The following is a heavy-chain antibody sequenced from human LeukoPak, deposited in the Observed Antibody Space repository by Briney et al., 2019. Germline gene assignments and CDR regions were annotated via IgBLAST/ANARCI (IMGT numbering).Heavy chain of an antibody. CDR2: ISWNSGSI. D-gene: IGHD1-26*01. J-gene: IGHJ3*02. V-gene: IGHV3-9*01. CDR1: GFIFDDYA. Sequence: GGSLRLSCAASGFIFDDYAMHWVRQAPGKGLEWVSGISWNSGSIGYGDSVKGRFTISRDNAKNSLYLQMNSLRAEDTAVYYCARAPKGAMEDAFDIWGQGTMVTVSS. CDR3: ARAPKGAMEDAFDI.